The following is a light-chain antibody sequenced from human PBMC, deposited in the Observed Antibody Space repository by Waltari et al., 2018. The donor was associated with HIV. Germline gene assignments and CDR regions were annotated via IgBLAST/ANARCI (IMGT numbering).Light chain of an antibody. CDR1: ALPKQF. Sequence: SYELTQPPSVSVSPGQTARITCSGDALPKQFAYWYQQKAGQAPLMVIYKDDKRPSGIPDRCSGSRSGTTVTLIISGVQPEDEADYYCESADDSGDHWVFGGGTKLSVL. J-gene: IGLJ3*02. CDR2: KDD. CDR3: ESADDSGDHWV. V-gene: IGLV3-25*03.